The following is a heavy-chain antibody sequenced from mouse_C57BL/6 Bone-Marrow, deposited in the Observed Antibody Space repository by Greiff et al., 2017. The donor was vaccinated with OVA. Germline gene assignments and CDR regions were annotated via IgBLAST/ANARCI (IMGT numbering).Heavy chain of an antibody. CDR3: ARSPYYGSLDD. D-gene: IGHD1-1*01. Sequence: VQLQQSGAELARPGASVKLSCKASGYTFTSYGISWVKQRTGQGLEWIGEIYPRSGNTYYNEKFKGKATLTADKSSRTAYMELRSLTSEDSAVYFCARSPYYGSLDDWGQGTTLTVSS. V-gene: IGHV1-81*01. CDR1: GYTFTSYG. CDR2: IYPRSGNT. J-gene: IGHJ2*01.